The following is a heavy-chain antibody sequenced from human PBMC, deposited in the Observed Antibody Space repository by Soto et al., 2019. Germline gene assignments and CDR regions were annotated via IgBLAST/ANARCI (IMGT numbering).Heavy chain of an antibody. CDR1: GGSISSYY. Sequence: SETLSLTCTVSGGSISSYYWSWIRQPPGKGLEWIGYIYYSGSTNYNPSLKSRVTISVDTSKNQFSLKLSSVTAADTAVYYCARADYDILTGYRALFDPWGQGTLVTVS. V-gene: IGHV4-59*01. J-gene: IGHJ5*02. CDR2: IYYSGST. D-gene: IGHD3-9*01. CDR3: ARADYDILTGYRALFDP.